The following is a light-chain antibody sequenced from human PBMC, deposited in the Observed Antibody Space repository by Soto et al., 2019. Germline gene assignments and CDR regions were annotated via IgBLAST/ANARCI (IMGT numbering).Light chain of an antibody. J-gene: IGKJ2*01. CDR2: RAS. V-gene: IGKV3-20*01. CDR1: QSVSSIY. Sequence: EIVLTQSPGTLSLSPGERATLSCRASQSVSSIYLAWYQQKPSQAPRLLIYRASSRATGIPDRFCGGGSGTAFTLTISRLEPEDFAVYYCQQYGGSPPYTFGQGTKLEIK. CDR3: QQYGGSPPYT.